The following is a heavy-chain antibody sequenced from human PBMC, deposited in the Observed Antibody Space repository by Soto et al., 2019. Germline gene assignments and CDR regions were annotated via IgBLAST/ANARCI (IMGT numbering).Heavy chain of an antibody. CDR1: GGSISSGGYS. J-gene: IGHJ4*02. CDR2: IYHSGST. CDR3: ARGNYGDYYDSSGYPTFDYFDY. V-gene: IGHV4-30-2*01. D-gene: IGHD3-22*01. Sequence: SETLSLTCAVSGGSISSGGYSWSWIRQPPGKGLEWIGYIYHSGSTYYNPSLKSRVTISVDRSKNQFSLKLSSVTAADTAVYYCARGNYGDYYDSSGYPTFDYFDYWGQGTLVTVSS.